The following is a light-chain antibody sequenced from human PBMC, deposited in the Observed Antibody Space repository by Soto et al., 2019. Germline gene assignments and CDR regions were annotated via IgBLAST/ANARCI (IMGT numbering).Light chain of an antibody. CDR2: LNNDGSH. CDR1: SGHSPYA. Sequence: QSVLTQSPSASASLGASVKLTCTLSSGHSPYAIAWHQQQPEKGPRYLMKLNNDGSHTKGDGIPDRFSGSSSGAERYLTISSLQSEDEADYYCQTWVTGPPWVFGGGTKLTVL. J-gene: IGLJ3*02. V-gene: IGLV4-69*01. CDR3: QTWVTGPPWV.